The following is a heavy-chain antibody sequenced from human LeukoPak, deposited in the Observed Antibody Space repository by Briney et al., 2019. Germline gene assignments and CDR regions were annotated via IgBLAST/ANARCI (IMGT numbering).Heavy chain of an antibody. J-gene: IGHJ4*02. CDR3: AREGVGMVRGVVDY. V-gene: IGHV3-7*01. CDR2: IKQDGSEK. D-gene: IGHD3-10*01. CDR1: GFNFNSYS. Sequence: GGSLRLSCAASGFNFNSYSFNWVRQAPGKGLEWVANIKQDGSEKYYVDSVKGRFTISRDNAKNSLYLQMNSLRAEDTAVYYCAREGVGMVRGVVDYWGQGTLVTVSS.